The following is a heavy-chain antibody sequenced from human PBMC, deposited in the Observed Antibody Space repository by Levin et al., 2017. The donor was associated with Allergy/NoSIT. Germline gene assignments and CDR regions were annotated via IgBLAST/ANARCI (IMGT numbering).Heavy chain of an antibody. V-gene: IGHV3-49*03. CDR2: IRSKAYGGTT. CDR1: GFTFGDYA. Sequence: PGGSLRLSCTASGFTFGDYAMSWFRQAPGKGLEWVGFIRSKAYGGTTEYAASVKGRFTISRDDSKSIAYLQMNSLKTEDTAVYYCTRDIVVVVAADRGVNYYYYYMDVWGKGTTVTVSS. CDR3: TRDIVVVVAADRGVNYYYYYMDV. D-gene: IGHD2-15*01. J-gene: IGHJ6*03.